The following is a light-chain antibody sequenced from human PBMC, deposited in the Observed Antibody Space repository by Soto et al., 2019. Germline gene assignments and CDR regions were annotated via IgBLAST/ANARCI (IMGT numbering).Light chain of an antibody. J-gene: IGKJ4*01. V-gene: IGKV1-12*01. CDR3: QQANGFLLT. CDR2: TAS. CDR1: QNITSS. Sequence: DIQMTQSPSTVSASVGDRVTITCRASQNITSSLAWYQQKPGKAPNILIHTASSLQSGVPSRFSGSGCGTDFTLTITSLQPEDFATYYCQQANGFLLTFGGGTKVDIK.